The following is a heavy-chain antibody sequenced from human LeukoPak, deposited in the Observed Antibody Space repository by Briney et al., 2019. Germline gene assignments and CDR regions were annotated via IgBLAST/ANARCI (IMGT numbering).Heavy chain of an antibody. V-gene: IGHV5-51*01. Sequence: GESLKISCKGSGYSFTSYWIGWVRQMPGKGLEWMGIIYPGDSDTRYSPSFQGQVTISADKSISTAYLQWSSLKASDTAMYYCARSPERQLLKFGWFDPWGQGTLVTVSS. D-gene: IGHD2-2*01. CDR2: IYPGDSDT. J-gene: IGHJ5*02. CDR3: ARSPERQLLKFGWFDP. CDR1: GYSFTSYW.